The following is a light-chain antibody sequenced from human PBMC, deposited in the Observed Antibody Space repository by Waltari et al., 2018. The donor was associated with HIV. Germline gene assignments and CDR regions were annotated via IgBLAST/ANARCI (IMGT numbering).Light chain of an antibody. CDR3: QVWDSSNDHVV. J-gene: IGLJ3*02. V-gene: IGLV3-21*04. CDR2: YNS. CDR1: NIGGKS. Sequence: SYVLTQPPSVSVAPGAAATISCGAWNIGGKSVHWYKQQPGQAPVLVTRYNSDRPSGIPDRISGSNTGHTATLTITSVEAGDEATYYCQVWDSSNDHVVFGGGTELTVL.